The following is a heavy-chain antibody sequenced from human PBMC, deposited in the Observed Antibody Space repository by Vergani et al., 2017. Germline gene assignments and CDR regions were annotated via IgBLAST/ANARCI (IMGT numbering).Heavy chain of an antibody. CDR3: ARHTTYTDS. CDR1: EYSFGNYW. CDR2: IYPADSAT. D-gene: IGHD1-1*01. Sequence: EVELVQSGPEMRKPGESLKISCKGSEYSFGNYWIGWVRQMPGKGLEWMGIIYPADSATRYSPSFQGKVTISADKSISTAFLQWDSLKASDTALYYCARHTTYTDSWGQGTLVTVSS. J-gene: IGHJ4*02. V-gene: IGHV5-51*01.